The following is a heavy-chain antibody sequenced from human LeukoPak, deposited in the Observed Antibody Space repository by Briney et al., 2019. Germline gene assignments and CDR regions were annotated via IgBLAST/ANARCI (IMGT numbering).Heavy chain of an antibody. CDR1: GFTFSSYA. V-gene: IGHV3-23*01. D-gene: IGHD4/OR15-4a*01. Sequence: GGSLRLSCAASGFTFSSYAMSWVRQAPGKGLDWVSSINGGGGSTYYADSVKGRFTISRDNSKNTLYLQMNSLRAEDTAVYYCAKIGANVGFWGQGTLVTISS. CDR3: AKIGANVGF. J-gene: IGHJ4*02. CDR2: INGGGGST.